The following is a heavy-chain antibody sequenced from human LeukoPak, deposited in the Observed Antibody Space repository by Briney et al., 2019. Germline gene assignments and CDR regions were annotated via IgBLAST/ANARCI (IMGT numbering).Heavy chain of an antibody. CDR1: GYSISSGYY. CDR3: ARGEKLLIYYFDY. CDR2: IYHSGST. J-gene: IGHJ4*02. V-gene: IGHV4-38-2*02. D-gene: IGHD1-26*01. Sequence: SETLSLTCTVSGYSISSGYYWGWIRPPPGKGLEWIGSIYHSGSTYYNPSLKRRVTISVDTPKHQCSLKLSSVTAADTAVYYCARGEKLLIYYFDYWGQGTLVTVSS.